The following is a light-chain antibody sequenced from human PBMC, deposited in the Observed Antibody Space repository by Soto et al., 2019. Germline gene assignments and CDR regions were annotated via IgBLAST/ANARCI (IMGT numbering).Light chain of an antibody. CDR1: SSDVGAYNY. CDR2: EVT. CDR3: SSFASNNTWV. Sequence: QSALTQPPSASGSPGQSVTISCTGTSSDVGAYNYVSWHQQHAGKAPKLVIYEVTKRPSGVPDRFSGSKSANTASLTVSGLQAEDEADYYCSSFASNNTWVFGGGTKLTVL. J-gene: IGLJ3*02. V-gene: IGLV2-8*01.